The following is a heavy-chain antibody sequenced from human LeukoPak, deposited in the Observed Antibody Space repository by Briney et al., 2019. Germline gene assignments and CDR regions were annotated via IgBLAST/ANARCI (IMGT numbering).Heavy chain of an antibody. CDR3: AKEDIVVVPAYGPLYGMDV. V-gene: IGHV3-30*18. Sequence: GGSLRLSCAASGFTFSSYWMSWVRQAPGKGLEWVAVISYDGSNKYYADSVKGRFTISRDNSKNTLYLQMNSLRAEDTAVYYCAKEDIVVVPAYGPLYGMDVWGQGTTVTVSS. J-gene: IGHJ6*02. CDR2: ISYDGSNK. D-gene: IGHD2-2*01. CDR1: GFTFSSYW.